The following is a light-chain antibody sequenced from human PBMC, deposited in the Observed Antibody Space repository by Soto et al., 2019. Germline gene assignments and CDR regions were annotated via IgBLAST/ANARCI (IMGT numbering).Light chain of an antibody. CDR1: RGIRNE. V-gene: IGKV1-17*01. CDR2: AAS. Sequence: DLQITQSPSSLSASVRYRVTITCRASRGIRNELGWYQQKPGKAPKRLIYAASSLQSGVPSRFSGSGYGTEFTLTISSLQPEDFATYYCLQHNSYPHTFGGGTKVDIK. CDR3: LQHNSYPHT. J-gene: IGKJ4*01.